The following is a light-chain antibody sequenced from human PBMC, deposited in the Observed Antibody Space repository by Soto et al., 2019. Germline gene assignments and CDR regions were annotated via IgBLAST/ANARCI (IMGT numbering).Light chain of an antibody. J-gene: IGLJ1*01. CDR2: DVS. CDR1: SSDVGGYDY. CDR3: CSYAGSYTLRV. V-gene: IGLV2-11*01. Sequence: QSALTQPRSVSGSPGQSVTISCTGTSSDVGGYDYVSWYQQHPGKAPKLMIYDVSQRPSGVPDRFSGSKSGNTASLTISGRQAEDEADYYCCSYAGSYTLRVFATGTKLTVL.